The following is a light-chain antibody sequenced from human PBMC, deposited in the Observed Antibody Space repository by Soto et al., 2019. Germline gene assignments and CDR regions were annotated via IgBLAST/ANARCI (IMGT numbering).Light chain of an antibody. Sequence: EIVMTQSPATLSVSPGARAPLSWRASQSVITNLAWYQQKPGQAPRLLIYGASTRAAIISARFSGSGSGTEFTLTISRLQSEDFAVYYCQQSLTFGGGTKVDI. CDR2: GAS. CDR3: QQSLT. J-gene: IGKJ4*01. V-gene: IGKV3-15*01. CDR1: QSVITN.